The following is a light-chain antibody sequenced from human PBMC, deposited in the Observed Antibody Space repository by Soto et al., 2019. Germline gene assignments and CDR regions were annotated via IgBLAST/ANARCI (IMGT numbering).Light chain of an antibody. CDR2: DVS. CDR3: TSYTSRRTPYV. J-gene: IGLJ1*01. Sequence: QSALTQPASVPGSPGQSITISCAGTSSDVGAYTYVSWYQQHPGNAPKLMIYDVSNRPSGVSNRFSGSKAGNTAALTISGLQAEDEADYYCTSYTSRRTPYVFGXGTKVTVL. V-gene: IGLV2-14*01. CDR1: SSDVGAYTY.